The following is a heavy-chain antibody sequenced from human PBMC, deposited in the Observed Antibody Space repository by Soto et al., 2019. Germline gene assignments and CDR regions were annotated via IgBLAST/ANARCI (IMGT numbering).Heavy chain of an antibody. CDR2: IYYSGST. J-gene: IGHJ3*02. Sequence: SATLSLTCIFISYSILSSSLYWESNSKPPGKGLEWIGSIYYSGSTYYNPSLKSRVTISVDTSKNQFSLKLSSVTAADTAVYYCARGDYGDSAFDIWGQGTMVT. V-gene: IGHV4-39*01. CDR3: ARGDYGDSAFDI. CDR1: SYSILSSSLY. D-gene: IGHD4-17*01.